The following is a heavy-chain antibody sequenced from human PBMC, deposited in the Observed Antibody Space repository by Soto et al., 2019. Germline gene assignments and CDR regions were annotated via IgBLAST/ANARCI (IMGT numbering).Heavy chain of an antibody. J-gene: IGHJ4*02. CDR1: SGSISPYY. D-gene: IGHD1-1*01. V-gene: IGHV4-4*07. CDR3: ARGGMVIIPTATAFDY. CDR2: IYASGST. Sequence: WETLSLTCSVSSGSISPYYWSWIRQPAGKGLEWIGRIYASGSTNYNPSLKSRVTMSVATSKNQFSLKLTSVTAADTATYYCARGGMVIIPTATAFDYWGQGTLVTVSS.